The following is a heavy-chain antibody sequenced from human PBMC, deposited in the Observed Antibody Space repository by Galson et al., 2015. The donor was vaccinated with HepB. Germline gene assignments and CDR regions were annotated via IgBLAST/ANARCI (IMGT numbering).Heavy chain of an antibody. CDR1: GFTFSIYA. Sequence: SLRLSCAASGFTFSIYAMSWVRQAPGKGLEWVSAISGSGGTTYYADSVKGRFTISRDNSKNTLYLQMNSLRAEDTAVYYCAKVGSRFPSKDNWFDPWGQGTLVTVSS. V-gene: IGHV3-23*01. CDR2: ISGSGGTT. J-gene: IGHJ5*02. CDR3: AKVGSRFPSKDNWFDP. D-gene: IGHD1-26*01.